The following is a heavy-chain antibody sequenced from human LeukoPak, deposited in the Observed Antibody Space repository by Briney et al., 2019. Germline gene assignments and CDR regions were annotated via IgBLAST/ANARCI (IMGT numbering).Heavy chain of an antibody. V-gene: IGHV4-59*11. CDR3: ARGSGQWGFDS. CDR2: IYYSGST. CDR1: GGSIRSHY. Sequence: KPSETLSLTCTVSGGSIRSHYWSWIRQPPGKTLEWIGYIYYSGSTNYNPSLRSRVTISVDSSKNQFSLKLSSVTAADTAVYYCARGSGQWGFDSWGQGTLVTVSS. J-gene: IGHJ4*02. D-gene: IGHD3-10*01.